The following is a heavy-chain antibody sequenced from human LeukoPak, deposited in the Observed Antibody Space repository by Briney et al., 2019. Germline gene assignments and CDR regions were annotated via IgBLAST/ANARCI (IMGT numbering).Heavy chain of an antibody. Sequence: GGSLRLSCAASGFTFSSYAMSWVRQAPGKGLEWVSAISGSGGSTYYADSVKGRFTISRDNSKNTLYLQMNSLRAEDTAVYYCAKDGRAYDYGDYEYFQHWGQGTLVTVSS. V-gene: IGHV3-23*01. CDR3: AKDGRAYDYGDYEYFQH. J-gene: IGHJ1*01. CDR1: GFTFSSYA. CDR2: ISGSGGST. D-gene: IGHD4-17*01.